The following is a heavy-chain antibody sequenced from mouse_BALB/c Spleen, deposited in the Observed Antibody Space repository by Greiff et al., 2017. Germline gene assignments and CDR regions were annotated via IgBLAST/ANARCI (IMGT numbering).Heavy chain of an antibody. J-gene: IGHJ2*01. V-gene: IGHV5-12-1*01. CDR2: ISSGGGST. CDR1: GFAFSSYD. D-gene: IGHD3-3*01. Sequence: DVMLVESGGGLVKPGGSLKLSCAASGFAFSSYDMSWVRQTPEKRLEWVAYISSGGGSTYYPDTVKGRFTISRDNAKNTLYLQMSSLRSEDTAMYYCARKGLDDWGQGTTLTVSS. CDR3: ARKGLDD.